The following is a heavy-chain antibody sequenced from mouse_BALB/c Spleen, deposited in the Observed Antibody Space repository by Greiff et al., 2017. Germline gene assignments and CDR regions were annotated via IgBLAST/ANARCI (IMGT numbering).Heavy chain of an antibody. J-gene: IGHJ3*01. CDR2: ISNGGGST. CDR3: ARREYGNYDWFAY. CDR1: GFTFSSYT. D-gene: IGHD2-10*02. Sequence: DVKLVESGGGLVQPGGSLKLSCAASGFTFSSYTMSWVRQTPEKRLEWVAYISNGGGSTYYPDTVKGRFTISRDNAKNTLYLQMSSLKSEDTAMYYCARREYGNYDWFAYWGQGTLVTVSA. V-gene: IGHV5-12-2*01.